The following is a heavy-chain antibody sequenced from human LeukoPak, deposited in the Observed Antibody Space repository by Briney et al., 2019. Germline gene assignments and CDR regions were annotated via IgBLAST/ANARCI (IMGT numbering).Heavy chain of an antibody. J-gene: IGHJ4*02. Sequence: PGGSLRLSCAASGFTLSSYWMSWVRQAPGKGLEWVANIEQDGSEKNYVGSVKGRFTISRDDAKNSLYLQMNSLRAEDTAVYYCAREVREYSYGNPCDYWGQGTLVTVSS. V-gene: IGHV3-7*01. CDR1: GFTLSSYW. CDR3: AREVREYSYGNPCDY. D-gene: IGHD5-18*01. CDR2: IEQDGSEK.